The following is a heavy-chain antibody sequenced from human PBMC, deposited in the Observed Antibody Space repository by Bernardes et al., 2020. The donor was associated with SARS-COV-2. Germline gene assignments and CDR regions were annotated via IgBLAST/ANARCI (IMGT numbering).Heavy chain of an antibody. CDR2: VSWDGSTT. V-gene: IGHV3-43*01. Sequence: GESLTLSCAASGFSFEDYTMHWVRQVPAKGLEWVSLVSWDGSTTNYADSVNGRFIISRDSSRNTLHVQMNSLRKEDTAVYFCAKYLAWKDIGYFFDYWGQGALVTVSS. CDR1: GFSFEDYT. J-gene: IGHJ4*02. CDR3: AKYLAWKDIGYFFDY. D-gene: IGHD5-12*01.